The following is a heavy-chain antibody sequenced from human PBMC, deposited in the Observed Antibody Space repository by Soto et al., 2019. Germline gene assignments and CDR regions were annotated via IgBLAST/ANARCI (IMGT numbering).Heavy chain of an antibody. CDR1: GFTFSSYS. Sequence: EVQLVESGGGLVKPAGSLRLSCAASGFTFSSYSMSWVRQAPGKGLEWVSSISSSSSYIYYADSVKGRFTISRDNAKNSLYLQMNSLRAEDTAVDYCARDIAAAGTKRRTGYYYYYGMDVWGQGTTVTGSS. J-gene: IGHJ6*02. CDR3: ARDIAAAGTKRRTGYYYYYGMDV. D-gene: IGHD6-13*01. V-gene: IGHV3-21*01. CDR2: ISSSSSYI.